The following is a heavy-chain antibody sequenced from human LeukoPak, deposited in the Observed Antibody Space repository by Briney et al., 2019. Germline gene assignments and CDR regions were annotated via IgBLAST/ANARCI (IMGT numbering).Heavy chain of an antibody. Sequence: GASVKVSCKASGYTFTSYYMHWVRQAPGQGLEWMGIINPSGGSTSYAQKFQGRVTMTRDMSTSTVYMELRSLRSDDTAVYYCARDSTYYDILGDWFDPWGQGTLVTVSS. CDR3: ARDSTYYDILGDWFDP. V-gene: IGHV1-46*01. D-gene: IGHD3-9*01. CDR2: INPSGGST. J-gene: IGHJ5*02. CDR1: GYTFTSYY.